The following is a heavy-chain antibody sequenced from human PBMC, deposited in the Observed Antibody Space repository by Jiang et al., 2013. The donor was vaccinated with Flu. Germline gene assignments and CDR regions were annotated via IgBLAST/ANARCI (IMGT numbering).Heavy chain of an antibody. D-gene: IGHD2-2*02. Sequence: GSGLVKPSETLSLTCTVSGGSISSYYWSWIRQPPGKGLEWIGYIYYSGSTNYNPSLKSRVTISVDTSKNQFSLKLSSVTAADTAVYYCARVLGCSSTSCYTDFEGWFDPWGQGTLVTVSS. CDR1: GGSISSYY. CDR3: ARVLGCSSTSCYTDFEGWFDP. V-gene: IGHV4-59*01. CDR2: IYYSGST. J-gene: IGHJ5*02.